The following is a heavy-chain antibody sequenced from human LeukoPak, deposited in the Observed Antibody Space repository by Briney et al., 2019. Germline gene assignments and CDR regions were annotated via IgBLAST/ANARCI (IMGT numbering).Heavy chain of an antibody. CDR2: IYYSGST. D-gene: IGHD6-19*01. J-gene: IGHJ5*02. CDR3: ARAVAGTSWFDP. CDR1: GGSISSYF. Sequence: SETLSLTCTVSGGSISSYFWSWIRQPPGKGLEWIGDIYYSGSTNYNPSLKSRVTISVDTSKNQFPLKLSSVAAADTAVYYCARAVAGTSWFDPWGQGTLVTVSS. V-gene: IGHV4-59*01.